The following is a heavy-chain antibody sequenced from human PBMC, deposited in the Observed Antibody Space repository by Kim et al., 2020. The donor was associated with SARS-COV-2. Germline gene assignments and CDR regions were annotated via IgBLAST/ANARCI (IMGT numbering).Heavy chain of an antibody. D-gene: IGHD4-4*01. Sequence: GGSLRLSCATSGLPFSIQWMSWVRQAPGKGLEWVANINDDGSGRYYLDSVEGRFTVSRDNDKHSVYLQMNTLRAEDTAMYYCARLHYYGMNFWGQGTTV. V-gene: IGHV3-7*01. CDR1: GLPFSIQW. CDR3: ARLHYYGMNF. CDR2: INDDGSGR. J-gene: IGHJ6*02.